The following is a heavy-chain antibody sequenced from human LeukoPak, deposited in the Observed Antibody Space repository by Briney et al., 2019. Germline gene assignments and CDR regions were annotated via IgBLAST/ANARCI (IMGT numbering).Heavy chain of an antibody. V-gene: IGHV3-9*01. J-gene: IGHJ6*02. CDR3: AKDSSSSPYYGMDV. CDR2: INWNSDRI. D-gene: IGHD6-6*01. CDR1: GFTFDDYA. Sequence: DRSLRLSCAASGFTFDDYAMHWVRQAPGKGLEWVSGINWNSDRIGYADSVKGRFTISRDNAKNSLYLQMNSLRAEDTALYYCAKDSSSSPYYGMDVWGQGTTVTVSS.